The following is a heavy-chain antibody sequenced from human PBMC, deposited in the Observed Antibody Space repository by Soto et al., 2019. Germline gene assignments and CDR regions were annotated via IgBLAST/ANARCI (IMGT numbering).Heavy chain of an antibody. CDR1: GGSFSGYY. J-gene: IGHJ6*02. V-gene: IGHV4-34*01. D-gene: IGHD6-13*01. CDR3: ARDGPLAAAVRGAHYYYYGMDV. Sequence: PSETLSLTCAVYGGSFSGYYWSWIRQPPGKGLEWIGEINHSGSTNYNPSLKSRVTISVDTSKNQFSLKLNSVTPEDTAVYYCARDGPLAAAVRGAHYYYYGMDVWGQGTTVTVSS. CDR2: INHSGST.